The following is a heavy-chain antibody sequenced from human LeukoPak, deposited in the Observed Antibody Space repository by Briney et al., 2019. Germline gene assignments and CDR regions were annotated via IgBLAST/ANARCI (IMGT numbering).Heavy chain of an antibody. Sequence: ASVKVSCKASGYTFTSYAMHWVRQAPGQRLEWMGWINAGNGNTKYPQKFQGRVTITRDTSASTAYMELSSLRSEDTAVYYCARASISPWGPKFFDYWGQGTLVTVSS. J-gene: IGHJ4*02. V-gene: IGHV1-3*01. CDR2: INAGNGNT. D-gene: IGHD6-6*01. CDR1: GYTFTSYA. CDR3: ARASISPWGPKFFDY.